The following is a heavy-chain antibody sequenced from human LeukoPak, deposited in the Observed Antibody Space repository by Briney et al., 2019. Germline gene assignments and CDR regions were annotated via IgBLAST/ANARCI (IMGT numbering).Heavy chain of an antibody. D-gene: IGHD3-3*01. CDR2: IVVGSGNT. CDR3: AAMGSGVATDYYYYYGMDV. V-gene: IGHV1-58*01. Sequence: ASEKVSCKASGFTFTSSAVQWVRQARGQRLEWIGWIVVGSGNTNYAQKFQERVTITRDMSTSTAYMELSSLRSEDTAVYYCAAMGSGVATDYYYYYGMDVWGKGTTVTVSS. J-gene: IGHJ6*04. CDR1: GFTFTSSA.